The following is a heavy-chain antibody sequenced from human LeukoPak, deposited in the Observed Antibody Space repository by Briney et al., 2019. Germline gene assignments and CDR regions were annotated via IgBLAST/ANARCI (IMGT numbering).Heavy chain of an antibody. CDR1: GGTFSSYA. J-gene: IGHJ4*02. CDR3: ARAANDFWRGPAAPSSYYFDY. V-gene: IGHV1-69*13. D-gene: IGHD3-3*01. CDR2: IIPIFGTA. Sequence: SVKVSCKASGGTFSSYAISWVRQAPGQGLEWMGGIIPIFGTANYAQKFQGRVTITADESTSTAYMELSSLRSEDTAVCYCARAANDFWRGPAAPSSYYFDYWGQGTLVTVSS.